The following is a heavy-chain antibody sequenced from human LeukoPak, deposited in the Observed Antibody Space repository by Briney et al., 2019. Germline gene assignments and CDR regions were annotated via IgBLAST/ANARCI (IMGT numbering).Heavy chain of an antibody. Sequence: GGSLRLSCAASGFTFADYAMHWVRQAPGKGREWVSGISWNSGTIGYADSVKGRFTISRDNAKNSLYLQMNSLRAEDTALYYCAKDIWQQLALFDYWGQGTLVTVSS. J-gene: IGHJ4*02. D-gene: IGHD6-13*01. CDR2: ISWNSGTI. CDR3: AKDIWQQLALFDY. CDR1: GFTFADYA. V-gene: IGHV3-9*01.